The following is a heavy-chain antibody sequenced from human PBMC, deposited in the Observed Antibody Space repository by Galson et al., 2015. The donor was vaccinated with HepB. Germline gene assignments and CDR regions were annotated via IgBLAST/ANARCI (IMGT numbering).Heavy chain of an antibody. V-gene: IGHV1-2*02. J-gene: IGHJ3*02. CDR3: ARVRNWNYPVDAIDI. Sequence: SVKVSCKASGYTFTGYYMHWVRQAPGQGLEWMGWTNPNSGGTNYAQKFQGRVTMTRDTSISTAYMELSRLRSDDTAVYYRARVRNWNYPVDAIDIWAKGQWSPSLQ. D-gene: IGHD1-7*01. CDR2: TNPNSGGT. CDR1: GYTFTGYY.